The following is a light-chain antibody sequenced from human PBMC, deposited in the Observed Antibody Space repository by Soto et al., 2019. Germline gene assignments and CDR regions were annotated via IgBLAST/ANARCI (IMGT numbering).Light chain of an antibody. J-gene: IGKJ2*01. CDR1: QSVSSN. CDR2: GAS. V-gene: IGKV3-15*01. CDR3: QQYNKWPPYT. Sequence: EIVMTQSPATPSVSPGDRATLSCRASQSVSSNLAWYQQKPGQAPRLLIYGASSRATGIPARFSGSGSGTEFTLTISSLQSEDFAVYYCQQYNKWPPYTFGQGTKLEIK.